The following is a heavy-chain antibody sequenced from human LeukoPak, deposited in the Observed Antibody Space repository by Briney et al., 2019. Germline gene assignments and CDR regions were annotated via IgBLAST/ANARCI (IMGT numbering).Heavy chain of an antibody. Sequence: SETLSLACTVSGGSISSYYWSWIRQPPGKGLEWIGYIYYSGSTNYNPSFKSRVTISVDTSKNQFSLKLSSVTAADTAVYYCARSPQNPQLDDAFDIWGQGTMVTVSS. CDR3: ARSPQNPQLDDAFDI. CDR2: IYYSGST. V-gene: IGHV4-59*01. CDR1: GGSISSYY. J-gene: IGHJ3*02. D-gene: IGHD6-6*01.